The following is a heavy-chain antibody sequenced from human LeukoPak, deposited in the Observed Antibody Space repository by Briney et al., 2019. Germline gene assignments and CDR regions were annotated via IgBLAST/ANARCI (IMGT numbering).Heavy chain of an antibody. CDR2: INHSGST. D-gene: IGHD5-12*01. Sequence: SETLSLTYAVYGGSFSGYYWSWIRQPPGKGLEWIGEINHSGSTNYNPSLKSRVTISVDTSKNQFSLKLSSVTAADTAVYYCARGRPYSGYSDWGQGTLVTVSS. V-gene: IGHV4-34*01. J-gene: IGHJ4*02. CDR1: GGSFSGYY. CDR3: ARGRPYSGYSD.